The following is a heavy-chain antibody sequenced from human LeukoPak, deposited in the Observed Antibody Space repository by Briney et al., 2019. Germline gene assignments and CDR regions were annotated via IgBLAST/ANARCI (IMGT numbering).Heavy chain of an antibody. CDR3: ARVGGYTIFGDYDY. V-gene: IGHV4-34*01. Sequence: SETLSLTCAVYGGSFSGYYWSWIRQPPGKGLEWIGEINHSGSTNYNPSLKSRVTISVDTSKNQFSLKLSSVTAADTAVYYCARVGGYTIFGDYDYWGQGTLVTVSS. CDR1: GGSFSGYY. D-gene: IGHD3-3*01. J-gene: IGHJ4*02. CDR2: INHSGST.